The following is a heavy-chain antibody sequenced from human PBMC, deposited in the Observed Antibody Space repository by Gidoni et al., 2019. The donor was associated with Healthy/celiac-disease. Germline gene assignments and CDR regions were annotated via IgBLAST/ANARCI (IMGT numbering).Heavy chain of an antibody. V-gene: IGHV3-9*01. CDR2: ISWNSGSI. D-gene: IGHD6-19*01. Sequence: EVQLVESGGGLVQPGRSLRLSCAASGFTFDDYAMHWVRQAPGKGLEWVSGISWNSGSIGYADSVKGRFTISRDNAKNSLYLQMNSLRAEDTALYYCAKDIGSGWGYYYYYGMDVWGQGTTVTVSS. J-gene: IGHJ6*02. CDR1: GFTFDDYA. CDR3: AKDIGSGWGYYYYYGMDV.